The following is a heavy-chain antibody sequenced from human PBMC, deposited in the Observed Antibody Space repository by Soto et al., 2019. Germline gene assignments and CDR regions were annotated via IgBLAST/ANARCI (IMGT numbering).Heavy chain of an antibody. CDR1: GFIFSDSA. CDR3: TSTSGWYFEH. CDR2: VRSKGNKYAT. D-gene: IGHD6-19*01. V-gene: IGHV3-73*01. Sequence: EVQLAESGGGLVQPGGSLKLSCAASGFIFSDSAMHWVRQASGKGLEWVGRVRSKGNKYATGYAASVKGRFTISSDDSENPAYLQMNSMRTEDSAVYYCTSTSGWYFEHWGQGILVTVSS. J-gene: IGHJ4*02.